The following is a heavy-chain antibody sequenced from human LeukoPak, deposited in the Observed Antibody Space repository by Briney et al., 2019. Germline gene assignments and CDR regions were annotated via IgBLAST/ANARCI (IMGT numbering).Heavy chain of an antibody. J-gene: IGHJ4*02. V-gene: IGHV3-74*01. D-gene: IGHD3-22*01. CDR2: INGDGSST. CDR1: GFTFDDYG. CDR3: ARGYSSGYRIDY. Sequence: GGSLRLSCEASGFTFDDYGMSWVRQAPGKGLVWVSRINGDGSSTSYADSVKGRFTISRDNAKNTVYLQMDSLRADDTAVYYCARGYSSGYRIDYWGQGTLVTVSS.